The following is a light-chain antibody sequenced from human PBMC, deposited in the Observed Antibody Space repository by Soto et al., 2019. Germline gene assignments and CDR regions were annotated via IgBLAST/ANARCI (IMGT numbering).Light chain of an antibody. V-gene: IGKV3-20*01. CDR2: GAS. CDR3: QQYGSSPLWT. J-gene: IGKJ1*01. Sequence: EIVLTQSPGTLSFSPGERATLSCRASQSVSSSYLAWYQQKPGQAPRLLIYGASSRATGIPDRFSGSGSGTAFTLTISRLEPADFAVYYCQQYGSSPLWTFGQGTKVDIK. CDR1: QSVSSSY.